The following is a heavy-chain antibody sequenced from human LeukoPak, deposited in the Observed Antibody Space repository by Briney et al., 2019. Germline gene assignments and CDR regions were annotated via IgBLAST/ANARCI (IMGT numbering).Heavy chain of an antibody. J-gene: IGHJ6*03. CDR2: IHTSGST. V-gene: IGHV4-61*02. CDR3: AREMLEQWLVPGYYYYYMDV. CDR1: GGSISSGSYY. Sequence: SETLSLTCTVSGGSISSGSYYWSWIRQPAGKGLEWIGRIHTSGSTNYNPSLKSRVTISVDTSKNQFSLKLSSVTAADTAVYYCAREMLEQWLVPGYYYYYMDVWGKGTTVTVSS. D-gene: IGHD6-19*01.